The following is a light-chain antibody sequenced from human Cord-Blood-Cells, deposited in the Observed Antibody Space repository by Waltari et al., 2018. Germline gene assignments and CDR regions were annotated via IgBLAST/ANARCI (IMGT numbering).Light chain of an antibody. CDR2: RNN. V-gene: IGLV10-54*01. CDR1: RNNVGTQG. CDR3: SAWDSSLSAWV. Sequence: QAGLTQPPPVSKGLRQTATLTCTGNRNNVGTQGAAWLQQHQGHPPKPLSYRNNNRPSGISERLSASRSGNTASLTITGLQPEDEADYYCSAWDSSLSAWVFGGGTKLTVL. J-gene: IGLJ3*02.